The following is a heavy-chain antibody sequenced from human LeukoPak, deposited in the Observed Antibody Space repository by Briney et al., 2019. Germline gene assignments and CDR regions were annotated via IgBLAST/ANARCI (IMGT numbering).Heavy chain of an antibody. CDR3: ARGFSGWRGERVRRGDY. CDR1: GYTFTSYD. V-gene: IGHV1-8*01. Sequence: ASVKVSCKASGYTFTSYDINWVRQAPGQGLEWMGWMNPNSGNTGYAQKFQGRVTMTRNTSISTAYMELSSLRSEDTAVYYCARGFSGWRGERVRRGDYWGQGTLVTVSS. D-gene: IGHD6-19*01. CDR2: MNPNSGNT. J-gene: IGHJ4*02.